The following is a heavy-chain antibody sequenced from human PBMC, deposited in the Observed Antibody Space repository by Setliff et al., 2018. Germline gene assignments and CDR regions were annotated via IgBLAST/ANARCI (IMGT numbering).Heavy chain of an antibody. Sequence: GASVKVSCKASGYTFTSYDINWVRQATGQGLEWMGWMNPNSGNTGYAQKFQGRVTMTRNTSISTAYMELSSLRSEDTAVYYCARGDFWSGYSDNLNWFDPWGQGTLVTVSS. J-gene: IGHJ5*02. D-gene: IGHD3-3*01. CDR2: MNPNSGNT. CDR3: ARGDFWSGYSDNLNWFDP. CDR1: GYTFTSYD. V-gene: IGHV1-8*02.